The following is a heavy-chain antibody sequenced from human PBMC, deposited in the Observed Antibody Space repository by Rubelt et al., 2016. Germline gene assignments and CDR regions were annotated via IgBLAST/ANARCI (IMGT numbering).Heavy chain of an antibody. J-gene: IGHJ4*02. CDR1: GFTFSDYA. D-gene: IGHD3-10*01. CDR2: ISASGANT. CDR3: AKVHGPVY. Sequence: EVQLLDSGGGFVQPGGSLRLSCAASGFTFSDYAMSWVRQAPGKGLEWASSISASGANTYYADSAKGRFTISRDNSKNTLYLQMNSLRAEDTAKYYCAKVHGPVYWGQGTVVTVSS. V-gene: IGHV3-23*01.